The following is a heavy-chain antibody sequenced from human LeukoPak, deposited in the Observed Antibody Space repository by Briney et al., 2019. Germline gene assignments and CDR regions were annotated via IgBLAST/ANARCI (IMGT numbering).Heavy chain of an antibody. D-gene: IGHD1-26*01. Sequence: GGSLRLSCAASGFTFSVSAMHRVRQASGKGLERVGRIRSKANSYATAYAASVRGSFTTSRDDAKNTAYLQMNRLKTEDTAVYYCSHSIVGATEWLIDYWGQGTLVTVSS. V-gene: IGHV3-73*01. CDR2: IRSKANSYAT. CDR1: GFTFSVSA. CDR3: SHSIVGATEWLIDY. J-gene: IGHJ4*02.